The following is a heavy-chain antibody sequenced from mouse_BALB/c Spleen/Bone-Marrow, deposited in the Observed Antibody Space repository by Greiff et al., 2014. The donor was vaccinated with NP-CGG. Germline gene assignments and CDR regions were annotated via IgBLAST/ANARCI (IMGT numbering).Heavy chain of an antibody. J-gene: IGHJ3*01. CDR2: SRNKANDYIT. CDR1: GFTFSDFY. D-gene: IGHD1-1*01. V-gene: IGHV7-1*02. Sequence: VHVKQSGGGLVQPGSSLRLSCATSGFTFSDFYMEWVRQPPGKRLEWIAASRNKANDYITEYSASVKGRFIVSRDTSQSILYLQMNALRAEDTAIYYCARGNYGSPFAYWGQGTLVTVSA. CDR3: ARGNYGSPFAY.